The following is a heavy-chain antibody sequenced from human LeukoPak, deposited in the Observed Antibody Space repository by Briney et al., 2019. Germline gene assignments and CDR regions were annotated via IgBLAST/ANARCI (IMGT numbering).Heavy chain of an antibody. CDR2: INHSGST. Sequence: SETLSLTCAVYGGSFSGYYWSWIRQPPGKGLEWIGEINHSGSTNYNPSLKSRVTISVDTSKNQFSLKLSSVTAADTAVYYCAKLPTGFPNWFDPWGQGTLVTVSS. V-gene: IGHV4-34*01. CDR1: GGSFSGYY. CDR3: AKLPTGFPNWFDP. D-gene: IGHD4-23*01. J-gene: IGHJ5*02.